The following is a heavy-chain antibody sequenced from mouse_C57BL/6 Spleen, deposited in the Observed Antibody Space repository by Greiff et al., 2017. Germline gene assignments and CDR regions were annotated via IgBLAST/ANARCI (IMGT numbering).Heavy chain of an antibody. CDR3: ARSWDYAMDY. CDR2: IDPSDSYT. V-gene: IGHV1-50*01. J-gene: IGHJ4*01. CDR1: GYTFTSYW. Sequence: QVQLQQPGAELVKPGASVKLSCKASGYTFTSYWMQWVKQRPGQGLEWIGEIDPSDSYTNYNQKFKGKATLTVDTSSSTAYMQRSSLTSEDSAVYYCARSWDYAMDYWGQGTSVTVSS.